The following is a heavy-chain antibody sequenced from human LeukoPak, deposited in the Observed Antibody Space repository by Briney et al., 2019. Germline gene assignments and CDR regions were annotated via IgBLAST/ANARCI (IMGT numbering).Heavy chain of an antibody. D-gene: IGHD4-17*01. CDR1: GFTFSSYG. CDR2: IWYDGSNK. V-gene: IGHV3-33*01. Sequence: GGSLRLSCAASGFTFSSYGMHWVRQAPGKGLEWVALIWYDGSNKYSTDSVKGRFTLSRDNSKNTLYLQMNSLRAEDTAVYYCARGGAFGDYSYYFDYWGQGTLVTVSS. J-gene: IGHJ4*02. CDR3: ARGGAFGDYSYYFDY.